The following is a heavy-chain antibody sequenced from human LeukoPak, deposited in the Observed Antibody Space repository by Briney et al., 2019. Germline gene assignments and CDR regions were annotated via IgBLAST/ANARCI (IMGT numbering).Heavy chain of an antibody. D-gene: IGHD7-27*01. CDR2: IYSGGNT. V-gene: IGHV3-53*01. CDR1: GVSVSNDY. CDR3: SRGWGMFDY. Sequence: GGSLRLSCAASGVSVSNDYISWVRQAPGKGLEWVSVIYSGGNTYYADSVKGRFTISRDNSKNTVYLQMITVRAEDTAVYFCSRGWGMFDYWGQGTLVTVSS. J-gene: IGHJ4*02.